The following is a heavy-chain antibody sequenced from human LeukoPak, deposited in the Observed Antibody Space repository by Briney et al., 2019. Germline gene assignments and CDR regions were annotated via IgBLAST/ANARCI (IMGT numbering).Heavy chain of an antibody. D-gene: IGHD5-18*01. V-gene: IGHV5-51*01. Sequence: GESLKISCKGSGYSFSSYWIAWVRQMPGKGLEWMGIIYPGDSDTRYSPSFQGQVIISADKSISTAYLQWSSLKASDTATYYCARHIRDTPMSYWGQGTPVTVSS. CDR1: GYSFSSYW. CDR2: IYPGDSDT. CDR3: ARHIRDTPMSY. J-gene: IGHJ4*02.